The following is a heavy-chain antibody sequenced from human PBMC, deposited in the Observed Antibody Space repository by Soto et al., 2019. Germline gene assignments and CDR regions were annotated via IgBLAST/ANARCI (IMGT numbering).Heavy chain of an antibody. CDR2: IYYSGST. J-gene: IGHJ6*03. V-gene: IGHV4-59*01. CDR3: ARPSYDFWSGYYNRAEYYYYYIDV. Sequence: SETLSLTCTVSGGSISSYYWSWIRQPPGKGLEWIGYIYYSGSTNYNPSLKSRVTISVDTSKNQFSLKLSSVTAADTAVYYCARPSYDFWSGYYNRAEYYYYYIDVWGKGTTVTVSS. D-gene: IGHD3-3*01. CDR1: GGSISSYY.